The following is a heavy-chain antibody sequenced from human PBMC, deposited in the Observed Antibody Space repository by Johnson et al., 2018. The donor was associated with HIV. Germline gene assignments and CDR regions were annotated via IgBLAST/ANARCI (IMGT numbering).Heavy chain of an antibody. D-gene: IGHD6-19*01. CDR3: VKDESRAWYGPGAFYM. CDR2: ITWNSGSI. Sequence: VQLVESGGGLVQPGRSLRLSCAASGFTFDDHAMHWVRQAPGKGLEWVSGITWNSGSIGYADSVRGRFTISRDNAKNSLYLQMNSLRAEDTALYFCVKDESRAWYGPGAFYMWGQGTMVTVSS. CDR1: GFTFDDHA. V-gene: IGHV3-9*01. J-gene: IGHJ3*02.